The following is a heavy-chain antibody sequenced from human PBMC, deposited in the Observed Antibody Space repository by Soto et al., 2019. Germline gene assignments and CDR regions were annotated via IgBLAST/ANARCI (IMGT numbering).Heavy chain of an antibody. V-gene: IGHV3-23*01. CDR2: ISGSGGST. Sequence: EVQLLESGGGLVQPGGSLRLSCAASGFTFSSYAMSWVRQAPGKGLEWVSAISGSGGSTYYADSVKGRFTISRDNSKNTLYLQMNSLRAEDTAVYYCAKTWARDSSGGISYGMDVWGQGTTVTVSS. CDR3: AKTWARDSSGGISYGMDV. D-gene: IGHD3-22*01. J-gene: IGHJ6*02. CDR1: GFTFSSYA.